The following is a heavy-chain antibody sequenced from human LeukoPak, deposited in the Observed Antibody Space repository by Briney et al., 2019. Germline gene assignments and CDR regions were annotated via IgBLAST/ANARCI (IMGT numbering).Heavy chain of an antibody. D-gene: IGHD1-7*01. J-gene: IGHJ4*02. V-gene: IGHV3-74*01. CDR1: GFTFSSYW. Sequence: PGGSLRLSCAASGFTFSSYWMHWVRQAPGKGLVWVSCINGDGSSTNYADSVKGRFTIFRDNAKHTLYMQMNSLRAENTAVYYCARHRGGTFDYWGQGTLVTVSS. CDR2: INGDGSST. CDR3: ARHRGGTFDY.